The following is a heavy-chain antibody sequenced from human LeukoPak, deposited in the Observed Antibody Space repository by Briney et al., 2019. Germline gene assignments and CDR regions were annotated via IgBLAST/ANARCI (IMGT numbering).Heavy chain of an antibody. CDR1: GGSISSSSYY. CDR2: IYYSGST. Sequence: SETLSLTCTVSGGSISSSSYYWGWIRQPPGKGLEWIGSIYYSGSTYYNPSLKSRVTISVDTSKNQFSLKLSSVTAADTAVYYCARDGDGYNAYFDYWGQGTLVTVSS. V-gene: IGHV4-39*07. D-gene: IGHD5-24*01. CDR3: ARDGDGYNAYFDY. J-gene: IGHJ4*02.